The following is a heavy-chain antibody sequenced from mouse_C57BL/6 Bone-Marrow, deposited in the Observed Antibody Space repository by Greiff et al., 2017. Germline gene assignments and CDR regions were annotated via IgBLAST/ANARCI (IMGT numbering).Heavy chain of an antibody. D-gene: IGHD2-10*01. J-gene: IGHJ4*01. V-gene: IGHV1-81*01. CDR2: IYPRSGNT. CDR3: AREGLLSMDY. CDR1: GYTFTSYG. Sequence: QVQLQQSGAELARPGASVKLSCKASGYTFTSYGISWVKQRTGQGLEWIGEIYPRSGNTYYNEKFKGKATLTADTSSSTAYMELRSLTSEDSAVYFCAREGLLSMDYWGQGTSVTVSS.